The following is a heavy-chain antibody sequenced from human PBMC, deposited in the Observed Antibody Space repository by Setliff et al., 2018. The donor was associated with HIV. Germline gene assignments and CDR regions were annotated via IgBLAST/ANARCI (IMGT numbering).Heavy chain of an antibody. CDR2: IRGSGDTT. V-gene: IGHV3-23*01. Sequence: SLKISCAASGFMFTSYAMTWVRQAPGKGLEWVSTIRGSGDTTHYADFVKGRFTISRDDSENTLYLQMNSLRAEDMAVYYCAKEDSSWYGSLDYWGQGTLVTVSS. CDR3: AKEDSSWYGSLDY. CDR1: GFMFTSYA. D-gene: IGHD6-13*01. J-gene: IGHJ4*02.